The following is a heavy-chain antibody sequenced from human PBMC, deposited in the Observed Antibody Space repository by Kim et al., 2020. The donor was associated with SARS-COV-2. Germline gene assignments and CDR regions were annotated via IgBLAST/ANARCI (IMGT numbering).Heavy chain of an antibody. Sequence: ASVKVSCKASGYTFVSYAIHWVRQAPGQSPEWVGWINPGNGNTRFSEKFQGRVTFTRDTVANTAYMEVRSLRSEDTAVYYCARGPSIGYNTRFDYWGQGTLVTVSS. CDR1: GYTFVSYA. D-gene: IGHD2-2*02. CDR3: ARGPSIGYNTRFDY. V-gene: IGHV1-3*01. J-gene: IGHJ4*02. CDR2: INPGNGNT.